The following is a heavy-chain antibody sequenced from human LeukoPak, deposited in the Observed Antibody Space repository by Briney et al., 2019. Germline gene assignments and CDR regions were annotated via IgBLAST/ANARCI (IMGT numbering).Heavy chain of an antibody. CDR3: ARDLDSSGYYYVGRYFDY. CDR1: GFTFSSYG. Sequence: GGSLRLSCAASGFTFSSYGMSWVRQAPGKGLEWVSAISGSGGSTYYADSVKGRFTISRDNSKNTLYLQMNSLRAEDTAVYYCARDLDSSGYYYVGRYFDYWGQGTLVTVSS. V-gene: IGHV3-23*01. J-gene: IGHJ4*02. CDR2: ISGSGGST. D-gene: IGHD3-22*01.